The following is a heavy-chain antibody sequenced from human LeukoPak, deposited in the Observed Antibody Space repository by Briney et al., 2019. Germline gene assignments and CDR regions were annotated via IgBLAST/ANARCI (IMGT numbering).Heavy chain of an antibody. J-gene: IGHJ6*03. D-gene: IGHD3-22*01. CDR2: ISAYNGNT. CDR3: ARDLGVITYHYYYYYMDV. V-gene: IGHV1-18*01. Sequence: ASVKVSCKASGYTFTSYGISWVRQAPGQGLEWMGWISAYNGNTNYAQKLQGRVTMTTDTSTSTAYMELRSLRSDDTAVYYCARDLGVITYHYYYYYMDVWGKGTTVTVSS. CDR1: GYTFTSYG.